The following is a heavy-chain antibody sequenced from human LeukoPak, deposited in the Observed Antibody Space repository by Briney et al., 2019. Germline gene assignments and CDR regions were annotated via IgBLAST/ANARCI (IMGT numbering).Heavy chain of an antibody. CDR1: GFTLSNAW. J-gene: IGHJ3*02. Sequence: GGPLRLSCAASGFTLSNAWMSWVRQAPGKGLEWVGRIKSKTDGGTTDYAAPVKGRFTISRDDSKNTLYLQMNSLKTEDTAVYYCVVITRGDAFDIWGQGTMVTVSS. CDR2: IKSKTDGGTT. CDR3: VVITRGDAFDI. V-gene: IGHV3-15*01. D-gene: IGHD3-22*01.